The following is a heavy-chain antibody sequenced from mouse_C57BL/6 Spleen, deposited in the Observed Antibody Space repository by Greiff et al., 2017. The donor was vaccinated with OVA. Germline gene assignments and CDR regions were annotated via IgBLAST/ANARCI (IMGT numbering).Heavy chain of an antibody. Sequence: EVQLVESGGGLVKPGGSLKLSCAASGFTFSSYTMSWVRQTPEKRLEWVATISGGGGNTYYPDSVKGRFTISRDNAKNTLYLQMSSLRSEDTALYYCARQDYGSSFYYWGQGTTLTVSS. CDR1: GFTFSSYT. CDR2: ISGGGGNT. CDR3: ARQDYGSSFYY. D-gene: IGHD1-1*01. V-gene: IGHV5-9*01. J-gene: IGHJ2*01.